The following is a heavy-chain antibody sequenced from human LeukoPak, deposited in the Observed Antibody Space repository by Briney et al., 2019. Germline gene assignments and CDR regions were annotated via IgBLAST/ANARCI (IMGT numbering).Heavy chain of an antibody. CDR3: TTDYVGDYDFWSGYPFDY. Sequence: PSETLSLTCAVSGGSIGSSNWWSWVRQAPGKGLEWVGRIKSKTDGGTTDYAAPVKGRFTISRDDSKNTLYLQMNSLKTEDTAVYYCTTDYVGDYDFWSGYPFDYWGQGTLVTVSS. CDR1: GGSIGSSNW. V-gene: IGHV3-15*01. J-gene: IGHJ4*02. D-gene: IGHD3-3*01. CDR2: IKSKTDGGTT.